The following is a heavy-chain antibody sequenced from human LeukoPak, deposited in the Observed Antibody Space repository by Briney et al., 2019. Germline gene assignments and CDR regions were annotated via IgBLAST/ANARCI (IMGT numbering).Heavy chain of an antibody. CDR2: IFPGDSDT. J-gene: IGHJ4*02. CDR1: GYSFTTNW. Sequence: GGSLKISCKGSGYSFTTNWAGWVRQMPGKGLESMGIIFPGDSDTRYTPSFQGQVIISADKSTGTVYLQWTSLKASDTAIYYCARLECSSTTCPFAYWGQGTLVTVSS. V-gene: IGHV5-51*01. D-gene: IGHD2-2*01. CDR3: ARLECSSTTCPFAY.